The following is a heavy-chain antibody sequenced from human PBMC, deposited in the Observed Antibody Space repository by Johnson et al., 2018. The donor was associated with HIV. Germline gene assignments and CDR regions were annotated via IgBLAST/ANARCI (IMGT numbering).Heavy chain of an antibody. D-gene: IGHD2-2*01. Sequence: QVQLVESGGGVVQPGRSLRLSCAASGFTFSNYGMHWVRQAPGTGLEWVAVILYRGSNKYYADSVKRRSTLSRDNSKNTLYMQMNSLRAEDTAVYYCAKDGDDGDEADGTKGAFDIWGQGTMVTVSS. CDR2: ILYRGSNK. J-gene: IGHJ3*02. CDR1: GFTFSNYG. CDR3: AKDGDDGDEADGTKGAFDI. V-gene: IGHV3-30*18.